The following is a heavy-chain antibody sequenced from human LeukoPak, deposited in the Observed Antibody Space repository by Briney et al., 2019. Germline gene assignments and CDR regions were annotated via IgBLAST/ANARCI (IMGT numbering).Heavy chain of an antibody. J-gene: IGHJ2*01. CDR3: ARMVYEESYYDSSGYWYFDL. V-gene: IGHV4-31*03. CDR1: GGSISSGGYY. D-gene: IGHD3-22*01. Sequence: PSQTLSLTCTVSGGSISSGGYYWSWIRQHPGKGLEWIGYIYYSGSTYYNPSLKSRVTISVDTSKNQFSLKLSSVTAADTAVYYCARMVYEESYYDSSGYWYFDLWGRGTLVTVSS. CDR2: IYYSGST.